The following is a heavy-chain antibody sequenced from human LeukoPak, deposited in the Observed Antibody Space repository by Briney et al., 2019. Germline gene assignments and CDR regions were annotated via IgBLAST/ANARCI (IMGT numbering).Heavy chain of an antibody. CDR2: INSDGSST. D-gene: IGHD3-10*01. Sequence: GGSLRLSCAASGFTFSSYWMHWVRQAPGKGLVWVSRINSDGSSTSYADSVKGRFTISKDNAKNTLYLQMNSLRAEDTAVNYCARGITRIPSTYVDPWGQGTLVTVSS. J-gene: IGHJ5*02. CDR1: GFTFSSYW. V-gene: IGHV3-74*01. CDR3: ARGITRIPSTYVDP.